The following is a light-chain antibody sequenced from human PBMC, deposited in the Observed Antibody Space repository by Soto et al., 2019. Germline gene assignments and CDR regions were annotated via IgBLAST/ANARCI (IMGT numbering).Light chain of an antibody. J-gene: IGKJ3*01. V-gene: IGKV3D-20*01. Sequence: EVVMTQSASTLSGSAGEGVTLSWGANQGIGDTLAWYQHKPGQTPRLLIYDASNRATGIPARFSGSGYGTDFNLTISRLETEDFAVYYCQQYGSSPFTFGPGTKVDIK. CDR3: QQYGSSPFT. CDR2: DAS. CDR1: QGIGDT.